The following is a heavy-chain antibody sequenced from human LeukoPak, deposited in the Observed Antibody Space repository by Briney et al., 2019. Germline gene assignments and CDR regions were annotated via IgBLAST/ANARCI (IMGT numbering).Heavy chain of an antibody. CDR3: ARAVRTRRYIVVVPAAPEGYMDV. V-gene: IGHV3-7*03. D-gene: IGHD2-2*01. CDR1: GFTFKSAW. Sequence: GGSLRLSCAASGFTFKSAWMTWVRQAPGKGLEWVANIKEDGSAKNYIDSVKGRFTISRDNTKNSLYMQLSSLRAEDTAVYYCARAVRTRRYIVVVPAAPEGYMDVWGKGTTVTVSS. CDR2: IKEDGSAK. J-gene: IGHJ6*03.